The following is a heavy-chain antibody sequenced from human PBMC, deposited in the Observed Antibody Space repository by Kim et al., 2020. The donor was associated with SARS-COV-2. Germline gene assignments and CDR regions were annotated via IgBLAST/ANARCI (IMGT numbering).Heavy chain of an antibody. CDR3: AIPVGGYGDLYDGMDV. V-gene: IGHV1-46*01. CDR1: GYTFTSYY. J-gene: IGHJ6*02. D-gene: IGHD4-17*01. Sequence: ASVKVSCKASGYTFTSYYMHWVRQAPGQGLEWMGIINPSGGSTSYAQKFQGRVTMTRDTSTSTVYMELSSLRSEDTAVYYCAIPVGGYGDLYDGMDVWGQGTTVTVSS. CDR2: INPSGGST.